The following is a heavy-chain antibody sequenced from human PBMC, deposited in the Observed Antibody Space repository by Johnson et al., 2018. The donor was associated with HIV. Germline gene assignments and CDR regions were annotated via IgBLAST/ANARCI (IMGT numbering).Heavy chain of an antibody. CDR2: ISFDGSNE. J-gene: IGHJ3*02. Sequence: QVQLVESGGGVVQPGGSLRLSCAASGLNFSDYGMHWVRQAPGKGLEWVAVISFDGSNEHYADSVRGRFTISRVNSENSLYLQMNSLRPEDTAVYFCARGRITVEGGDQRGGAFDIWGQGTMVTVSS. CDR1: GLNFSDYG. V-gene: IGHV3-30*04. CDR3: ARGRITVEGGDQRGGAFDI. D-gene: IGHD3-16*01.